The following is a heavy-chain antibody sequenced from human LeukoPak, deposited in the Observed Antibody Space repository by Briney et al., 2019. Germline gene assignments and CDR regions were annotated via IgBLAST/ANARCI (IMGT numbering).Heavy chain of an antibody. CDR3: ASRSHYYDSSGYYPIDY. Sequence: PGGSLRLSCAASGFTFSSYAMCWVRQAPGKGLEWVSSICSSSSYIYYADSVKGRFTISRDNAKNSLYLQMNSLRAEDTAVYYCASRSHYYDSSGYYPIDYWGQGTLVTVSS. J-gene: IGHJ4*02. D-gene: IGHD3-22*01. CDR2: ICSSSSYI. V-gene: IGHV3-21*01. CDR1: GFTFSSYA.